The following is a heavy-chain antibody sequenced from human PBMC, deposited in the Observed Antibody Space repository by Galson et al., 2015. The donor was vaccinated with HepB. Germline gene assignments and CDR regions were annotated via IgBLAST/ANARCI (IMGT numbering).Heavy chain of an antibody. D-gene: IGHD1-1*01. Sequence: SGAEVKKPGESLKISCQASGYSFNNYWIGWVRQKPGKGLEWMGIIYPHDSDARYSPSFQGQVTISADKSNTTAYLQWGSLQASDTAMYYCARRGKLAPLDYWGQGTLVTFSS. CDR3: ARRGKLAPLDY. CDR2: IYPHDSDA. J-gene: IGHJ4*02. CDR1: GYSFNNYW. V-gene: IGHV5-51*01.